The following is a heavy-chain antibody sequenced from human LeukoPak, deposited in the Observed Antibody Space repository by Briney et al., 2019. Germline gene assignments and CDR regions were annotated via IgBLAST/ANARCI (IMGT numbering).Heavy chain of an antibody. CDR2: FYGADTT. Sequence: EGSLRLSCAASGFSVSSTYMSWVRQAPGKGLEWVSVFYGADTTYYANSVKGRFTISRDNSNNMLYLQMNSLRAEDTAVYYCARRLLTGYYEFWGQGTLVTVSS. D-gene: IGHD3-9*01. V-gene: IGHV3-66*01. CDR1: GFSVSSTY. J-gene: IGHJ4*02. CDR3: ARRLLTGYYEF.